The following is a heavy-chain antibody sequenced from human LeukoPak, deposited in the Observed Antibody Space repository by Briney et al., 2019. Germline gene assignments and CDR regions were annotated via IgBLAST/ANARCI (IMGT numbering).Heavy chain of an antibody. D-gene: IGHD1-26*01. Sequence: GESLRLSCAASGFTFSTYAMSWVRQAPGMGLEWDSVIIDSGDITYYADSMKGRFTISRDNSKNTLCLQMNSLRAEDTAVYYCARSTGGTQYSGSHGWFDPWGQGTLVTVSS. J-gene: IGHJ5*02. CDR2: IIDSGDIT. CDR3: ARSTGGTQYSGSHGWFDP. CDR1: GFTFSTYA. V-gene: IGHV3-23*01.